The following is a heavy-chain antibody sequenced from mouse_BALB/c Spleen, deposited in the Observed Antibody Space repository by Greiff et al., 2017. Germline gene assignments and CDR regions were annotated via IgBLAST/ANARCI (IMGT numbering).Heavy chain of an antibody. CDR3: ARLYYGNYVDY. Sequence: DVKLQESGGGLVQPGGSLKLSCAASGFTFSSYTMSWVRQTPEKRLEWVAYISNGGGSTYYPDTVKGRFTISRDNAKNTLYLQMSSLKSEDTAMYYCARLYYGNYVDYWGQGTTLTVSS. CDR1: GFTFSSYT. D-gene: IGHD2-1*01. CDR2: ISNGGGST. J-gene: IGHJ2*01. V-gene: IGHV5-12-2*01.